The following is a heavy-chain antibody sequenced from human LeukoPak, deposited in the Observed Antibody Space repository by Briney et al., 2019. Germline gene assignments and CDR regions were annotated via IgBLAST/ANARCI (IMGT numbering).Heavy chain of an antibody. CDR2: IWSDGTNR. Sequence: GGSLRLSCATSGFTFSHYGMHWVRQAPGKGVEWVAVIWSDGTNRYYGDPVKGRFTMSRANFQRTVYLQMNSLRAEDTAVYYCAKDAQRGFDYSNSLDKWGQGTLVTVSS. D-gene: IGHD4-11*01. CDR1: GFTFSHYG. V-gene: IGHV3-33*06. J-gene: IGHJ4*02. CDR3: AKDAQRGFDYSNSLDK.